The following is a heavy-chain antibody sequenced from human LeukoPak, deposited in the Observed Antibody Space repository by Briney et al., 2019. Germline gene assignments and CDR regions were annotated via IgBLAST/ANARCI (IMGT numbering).Heavy chain of an antibody. V-gene: IGHV4-59*08. Sequence: SETLSLTCAVYGGSFSGYYWSWIRQPPGKGLEWIGYIYYSGSTNYNPSLKSRVTISVDTSKNQFSLKLSSVTAADTAVYYCARRSGYEFDYWGQGTLVTVSS. D-gene: IGHD3-22*01. J-gene: IGHJ4*02. CDR1: GGSFSGYY. CDR2: IYYSGST. CDR3: ARRSGYEFDY.